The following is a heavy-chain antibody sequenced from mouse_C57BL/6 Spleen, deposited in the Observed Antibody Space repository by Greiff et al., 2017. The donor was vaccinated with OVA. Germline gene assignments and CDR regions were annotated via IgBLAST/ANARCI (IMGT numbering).Heavy chain of an antibody. J-gene: IGHJ1*03. CDR2: INYDGSST. CDR3: ARDGDALDV. CDR1: GFTFSDYY. V-gene: IGHV5-16*01. D-gene: IGHD3-3*01. Sequence: EVKVEESEGGLVQPGSSMKLSCTASGFTFSDYYMAWVRQVPEKGLEWVANINYDGSSTYYLDSLKSRFIISRDNAKNILYLQMSSLKSEDTATYYCARDGDALDVWGTGTTVTVSS.